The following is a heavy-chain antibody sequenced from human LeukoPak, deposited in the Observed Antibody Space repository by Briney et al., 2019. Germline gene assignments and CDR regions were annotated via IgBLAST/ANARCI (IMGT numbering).Heavy chain of an antibody. D-gene: IGHD2/OR15-2a*01. CDR3: ARVREYYFDY. CDR2: IYYSGST. V-gene: IGHV4-30-4*08. J-gene: IGHJ4*02. Sequence: RPSQTLSLXCTVSGGSISSGDYYWSWIRQPRGKGLGWIGYIYYSGSTYYNPSLKSRVTISVDTSKNQFPLKLSSVTAADTAVYYCARVREYYFDYWGQGTLVTVSS. CDR1: GGSISSGDYY.